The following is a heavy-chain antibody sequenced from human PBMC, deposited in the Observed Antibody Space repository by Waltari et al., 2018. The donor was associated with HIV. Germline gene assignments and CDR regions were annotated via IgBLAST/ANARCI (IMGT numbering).Heavy chain of an antibody. J-gene: IGHJ5*02. CDR2: LYPSGST. D-gene: IGHD5-12*01. CDR3: ARGVVGGYDLGNNWFDP. CDR1: GGPISSGSYH. Sequence: QLQESGPGLVKPSQTLSLTCTVHGGPISSGSYHWSWLRQPAGKGLVWIGRLYPSGSTDYNPSLKSRATISGDTSKNQFSLKLSSVTAADTAVYYCARGVVGGYDLGNNWFDPWGQGTLVTVSS. V-gene: IGHV4-61*02.